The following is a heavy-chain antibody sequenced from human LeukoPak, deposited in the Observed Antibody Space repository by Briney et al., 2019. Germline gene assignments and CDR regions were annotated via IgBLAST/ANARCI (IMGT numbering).Heavy chain of an antibody. J-gene: IGHJ6*03. CDR3: ARGYCSSTSCHYYYYYYMDV. V-gene: IGHV1-69*13. Sequence: GASVKVSCKASGGTFSSYAISWVRQAPGQGLEWMGGIIPIFGTANYAQKFQGRDTITADESTSTAYMELSSLRSEDTAVYYCARGYCSSTSCHYYYYYYMDVWGKGTTVTVSS. D-gene: IGHD2-2*01. CDR2: IIPIFGTA. CDR1: GGTFSSYA.